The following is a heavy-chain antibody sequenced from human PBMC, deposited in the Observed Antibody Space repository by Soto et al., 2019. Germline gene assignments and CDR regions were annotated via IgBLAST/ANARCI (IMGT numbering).Heavy chain of an antibody. J-gene: IGHJ4*02. CDR2: ISWNSGSI. D-gene: IGHD3-22*01. V-gene: IGHV3-9*01. CDR1: GFTFDDYA. CDR3: AKGDYDSSGYYYAGVFDY. Sequence: PGGSLRLSCAASGFTFDDYAMHWVRQAPGKGLEWVSGISWNSGSIGYADSVKGRFTISRDNAKNSLYLQMNSLRAEDTALYYCAKGDYDSSGYYYAGVFDYWGQGTLVTVSS.